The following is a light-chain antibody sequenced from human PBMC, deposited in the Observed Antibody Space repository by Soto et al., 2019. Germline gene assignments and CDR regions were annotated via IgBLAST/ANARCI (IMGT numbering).Light chain of an antibody. CDR1: QSISSW. J-gene: IGKJ1*01. CDR3: QQYNSYSGT. Sequence: DIQMTQSPSTLPASVVDRVTITFRASQSISSWLAWYQQKPGKAPKLLIYDASSLESGVPSRFSGSGSGTEFTLTISSLQPDDFATYYCQQYNSYSGTFGQGTKVDIK. CDR2: DAS. V-gene: IGKV1-5*01.